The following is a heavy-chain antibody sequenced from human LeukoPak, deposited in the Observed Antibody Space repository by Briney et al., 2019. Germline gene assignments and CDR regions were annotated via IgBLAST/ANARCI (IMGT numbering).Heavy chain of an antibody. J-gene: IGHJ5*02. CDR2: ISSSSSYI. CDR1: GFTVSSNY. Sequence: GGSLRLSCAASGFTVSSNYMSWVRQAPGKGLEWVSSISSSSSYIYYADSVKGRFTISRDNAKNSLYLQMNSLRAEDTAVYYCARASSPGIAVAGTSWFDPWGQGTLVTVSS. V-gene: IGHV3-21*04. CDR3: ARASSPGIAVAGTSWFDP. D-gene: IGHD6-19*01.